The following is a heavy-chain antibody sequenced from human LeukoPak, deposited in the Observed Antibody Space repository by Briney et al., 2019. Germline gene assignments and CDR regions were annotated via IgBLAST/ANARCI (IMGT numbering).Heavy chain of an antibody. V-gene: IGHV4-34*01. J-gene: IGHJ5*02. CDR1: GGSFSGYY. CDR3: ASGAAGTVGWFDP. Sequence: SETLSLTCAVYGGSFSGYYWSWIRQPPGKGLEWIGEINHSGSTNYNPSLKSRVTISVDTSKNQFSLKLSSVTAADTAVYYCASGAAGTVGWFDPWGQGTLVTVS. D-gene: IGHD6-13*01. CDR2: INHSGST.